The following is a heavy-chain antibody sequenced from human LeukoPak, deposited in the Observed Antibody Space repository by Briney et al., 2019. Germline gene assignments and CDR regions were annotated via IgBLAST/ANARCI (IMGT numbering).Heavy chain of an antibody. CDR3: ARGTRGYFDY. CDR2: IYTSGST. D-gene: IGHD1-14*01. V-gene: IGHV4-4*07. J-gene: IGHJ4*02. CDR1: GGSISNY. Sequence: SETLSLTCTVSGGSISNYWSWIRQPAGKGLEWIGRIYTSGSTNYNPSLKRRVTMSVDTSKNQFSLKLSSVTAADTAVYYCARGTRGYFDYWGQGTLVTVSS.